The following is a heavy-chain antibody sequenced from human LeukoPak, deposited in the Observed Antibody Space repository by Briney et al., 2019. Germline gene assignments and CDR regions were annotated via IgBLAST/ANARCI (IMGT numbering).Heavy chain of an antibody. Sequence: SETLSLTCTVSGYSINSGYYWVWIRQPPGKGLEWIGSNYRSGSTNYNPSLKSRVTISVDTSKNQFSLKLSSVTAADTAVYYCARDRGTWNDDGFDYWGQGTLVTVSS. J-gene: IGHJ4*02. V-gene: IGHV4-38-2*02. D-gene: IGHD1-1*01. CDR3: ARDRGTWNDDGFDY. CDR2: NYRSGST. CDR1: GYSINSGYY.